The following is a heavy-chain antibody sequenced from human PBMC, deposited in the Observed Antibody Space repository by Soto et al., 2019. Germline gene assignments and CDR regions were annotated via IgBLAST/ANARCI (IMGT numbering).Heavy chain of an antibody. J-gene: IGHJ5*02. CDR2: ISSSSSNI. CDR1: GFTLSGYA. V-gene: IGHV3-48*02. CDR3: ARDCSLGSRDCRWFAP. Sequence: EVQLVESGGGLVQPGGSLRLSCVASGFTLSGYAMNWVRQAPGKGLEWVSYISSSSSNIQYAGSVKGRFTISRDYAKNSLHRQTNSRRDADTAVYYCARDCSLGSRDCRWFAPWGQGTLVTVSS. D-gene: IGHD2-15*01.